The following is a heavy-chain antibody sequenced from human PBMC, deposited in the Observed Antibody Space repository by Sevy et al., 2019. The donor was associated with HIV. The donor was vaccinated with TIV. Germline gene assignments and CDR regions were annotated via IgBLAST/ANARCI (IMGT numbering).Heavy chain of an antibody. CDR2: IYYTGST. CDR1: GGSISAYY. CDR3: TRSPPVRSGDDSLNWFDP. J-gene: IGHJ5*02. Sequence: SETLSLTCTVSGGSISAYYWSWIRQPPGKALEYIGFIYYTGSTYYNPSLMNRVTISVDTSKNQFSLNLSSVTAADTAVYYCTRSPPVRSGDDSLNWFDPWGQGTVVTVSS. D-gene: IGHD5-12*01. V-gene: IGHV4-59*01.